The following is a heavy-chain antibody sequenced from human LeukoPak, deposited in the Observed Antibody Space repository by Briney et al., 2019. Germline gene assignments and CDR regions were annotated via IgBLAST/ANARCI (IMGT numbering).Heavy chain of an antibody. CDR1: GGSISSSSYY. CDR2: IYYSGST. CDR3: ARLQELEQITFGGVKRDAFDI. V-gene: IGHV4-39*07. J-gene: IGHJ3*02. D-gene: IGHD3-16*01. Sequence: SETLSLTCTVSGGSISSSSYYWGWIRQPPGKGLEWIGSIYYSGSTYYNPSLKSRVTISVDTSKNQFSLKLSSVTAADTAVYYCARLQELEQITFGGVKRDAFDIWGQGTMVTVSS.